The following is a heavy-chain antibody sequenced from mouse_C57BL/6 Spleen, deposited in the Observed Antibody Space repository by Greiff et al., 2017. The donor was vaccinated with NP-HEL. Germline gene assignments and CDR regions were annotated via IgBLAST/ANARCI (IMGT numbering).Heavy chain of an antibody. CDR3: ARGGGLYDASLDFDY. V-gene: IGHV5-4*01. CDR1: GFTFSSYA. D-gene: IGHD2-3*01. Sequence: DVHLVESGGGLVKPGGSLKLSCAASGFTFSSYAMSWVRQTPEKRLEWVATISDGGSYTYYPDNVKGRFTISRDNAKNNLYLQMSHLKSEDTAMYYCARGGGLYDASLDFDYWGQGTTLTVSS. J-gene: IGHJ2*01. CDR2: ISDGGSYT.